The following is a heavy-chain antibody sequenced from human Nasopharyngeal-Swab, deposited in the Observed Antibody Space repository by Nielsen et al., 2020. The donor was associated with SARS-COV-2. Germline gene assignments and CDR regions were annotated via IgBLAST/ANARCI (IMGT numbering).Heavy chain of an antibody. Sequence: ASVKVSCKASGYTFTSYGISWVRQAPGQGLEWMGWISAYNGNTNYAQKLQGRVTMTTDTSTSTAYMELRSLRSDDTAVCYCARGYCSSTSCYYFDYWGQGTLVTVSS. J-gene: IGHJ4*02. CDR1: GYTFTSYG. V-gene: IGHV1-18*04. CDR3: ARGYCSSTSCYYFDY. D-gene: IGHD2-2*01. CDR2: ISAYNGNT.